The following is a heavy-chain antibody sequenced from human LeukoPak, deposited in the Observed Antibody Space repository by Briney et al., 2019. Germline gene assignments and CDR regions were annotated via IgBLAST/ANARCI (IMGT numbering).Heavy chain of an antibody. J-gene: IGHJ4*02. CDR2: IYYSGST. CDR3: ARAAAYYYDSSGYYYGDRPGYYFDY. V-gene: IGHV4-61*01. CDR1: GGSVSSGSYY. Sequence: SETLSLTCTVSGGSVSSGSYYWSWIRQPPGKGLEWIGYIYYSGSTYYNPSLKSRVTISVDTSKNQFSLKLSSVTAADTAVYYCARAAAYYYDSSGYYYGDRPGYYFDYWGQGTLVTVSS. D-gene: IGHD3-22*01.